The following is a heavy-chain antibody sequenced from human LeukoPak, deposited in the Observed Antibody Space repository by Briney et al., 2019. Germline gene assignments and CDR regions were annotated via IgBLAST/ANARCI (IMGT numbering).Heavy chain of an antibody. Sequence: ASVKVSCKASGYTFTSYDINWVRQATGQGLEWMGWMNPNSGNTGYAQKFQGRVTMTRNTSISTAYMELSSLRSEDTAVYYCARALRITIFGVVINRAFDYWGQGTLVTVSS. V-gene: IGHV1-8*01. CDR2: MNPNSGNT. CDR3: ARALRITIFGVVINRAFDY. D-gene: IGHD3-3*01. J-gene: IGHJ4*02. CDR1: GYTFTSYD.